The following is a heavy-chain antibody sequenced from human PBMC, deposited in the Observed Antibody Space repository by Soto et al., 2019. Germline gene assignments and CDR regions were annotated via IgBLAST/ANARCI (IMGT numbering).Heavy chain of an antibody. J-gene: IGHJ5*02. CDR3: AGGSSKSWFDP. V-gene: IGHV4-31*03. CDR2: IYYSGST. D-gene: IGHD6-6*01. Sequence: QVQLRESGPGLVKPSQTLSLTCTVSGGSISSGGYYWSWIRQHPGKGLEWIGYIYYSGSTYYNPSLKSRVTISLDTSKNQFSLKLSSMTAADTAVYYCAGGSSKSWFDPWGQGTLVTVSS. CDR1: GGSISSGGYY.